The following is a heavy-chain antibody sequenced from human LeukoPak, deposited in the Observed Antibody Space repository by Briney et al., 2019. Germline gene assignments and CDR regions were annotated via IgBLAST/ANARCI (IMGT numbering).Heavy chain of an antibody. V-gene: IGHV3-30*02. D-gene: IGHD3-10*01. CDR1: GFTFSSYG. J-gene: IGHJ4*02. CDR3: AGMVRAKAYFDY. Sequence: GGSLRLSCAASGFTFSSYGVHWVRQAPGKGLEWVAFIRYDGTNKYYADSVKGRFTISRDNSKNTLYLQMNSLRAEDTAVYYCAGMVRAKAYFDYWGQGTLVTVSS. CDR2: IRYDGTNK.